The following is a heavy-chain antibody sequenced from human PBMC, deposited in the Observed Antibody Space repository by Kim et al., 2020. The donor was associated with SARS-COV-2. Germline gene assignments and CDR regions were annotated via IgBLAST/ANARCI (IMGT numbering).Heavy chain of an antibody. Sequence: ASVKVSCKASGYTFTNNALSWVRQAPGQGLEWMGWINTDTGNPTYAQAFTRRFVFSVDTSVTTAYLQISSLEAEDTALYYCARVIWGTYRYTDYWGQGTLVTVAS. D-gene: IGHD3-16*02. CDR1: GYTFTNNA. CDR2: INTDTGNP. J-gene: IGHJ4*02. V-gene: IGHV7-4-1*02. CDR3: ARVIWGTYRYTDY.